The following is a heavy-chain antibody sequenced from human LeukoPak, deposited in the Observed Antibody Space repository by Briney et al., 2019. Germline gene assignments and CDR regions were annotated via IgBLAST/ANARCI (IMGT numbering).Heavy chain of an antibody. CDR3: ARESGDYVGDAFDI. CDR2: IYTSGST. V-gene: IGHV4-4*07. D-gene: IGHD4-17*01. CDR1: GGSISSYY. J-gene: IGHJ3*02. Sequence: PSETLSLTCTVSGGSISSYYWSWIRQPAGKGLEWIGRIYTSGSTNYNPSLKSRVTMSVDTSKNQLSLKLSSVTAADTAVYYCARESGDYVGDAFDIWGQGTMVSVSS.